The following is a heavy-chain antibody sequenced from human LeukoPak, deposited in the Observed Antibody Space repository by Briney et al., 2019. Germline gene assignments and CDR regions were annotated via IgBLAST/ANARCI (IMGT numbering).Heavy chain of an antibody. CDR2: ISYDGSNK. Sequence: QPGGSLRLSCAASGFTFSSYAMHWVRQAPGKGLEWVAVISYDGSNKYYADSVKGRFTISRDNSKNTLYLQMNSLRAEDTAVYYCARDSRDAFDIWGQGTMVTVSS. CDR3: ARDSRDAFDI. J-gene: IGHJ3*02. CDR1: GFTFSSYA. V-gene: IGHV3-30-3*01.